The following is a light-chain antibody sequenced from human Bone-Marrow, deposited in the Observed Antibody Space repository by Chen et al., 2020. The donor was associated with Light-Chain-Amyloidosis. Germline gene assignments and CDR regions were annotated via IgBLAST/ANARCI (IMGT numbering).Light chain of an antibody. CDR1: QTISSNY. Sequence: EIVLTQSPGTLSLSPGEGANLSCRASQTISSNYLTWYQQKFGQAPRLLLYGSSRRATGIPDRFTGSGSGTDFTLTINRLEPEEFAMYYCQQYGTSPLTFGGGTKVEIK. CDR3: QQYGTSPLT. J-gene: IGKJ4*01. V-gene: IGKV3-20*01. CDR2: GSS.